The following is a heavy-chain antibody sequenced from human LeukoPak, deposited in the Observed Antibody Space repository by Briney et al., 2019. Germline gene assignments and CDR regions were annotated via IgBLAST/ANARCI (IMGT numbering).Heavy chain of an antibody. J-gene: IGHJ1*01. CDR2: IYPGDSDT. CDR1: GYSFTTYW. V-gene: IGHV5-51*01. CDR3: ATGLSLPVEYFQH. Sequence: GESLEISCEGSGYSFTTYWISWVRQMPGKGLEWMGIIYPGDSDTRYSPSFQGQVTISADKSISTAYLQWSSLKASDTAMYYCATGLSLPVEYFQHWGQGTLVTVSS.